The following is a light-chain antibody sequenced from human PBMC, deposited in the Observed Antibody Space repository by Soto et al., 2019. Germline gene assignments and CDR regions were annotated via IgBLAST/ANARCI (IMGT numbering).Light chain of an antibody. CDR2: DAS. CDR3: QQYNSYLYT. CDR1: QNIITG. Sequence: DIQVTQSPSTLSAYVVVRVTITCRASQNIITGLAWYQLKPGKALKLLIYDASSLESGVPSRFSGSGSGTEFTLTISSLQPDDFATYYCQQYNSYLYTFGQGTKVDIK. J-gene: IGKJ2*01. V-gene: IGKV1-5*01.